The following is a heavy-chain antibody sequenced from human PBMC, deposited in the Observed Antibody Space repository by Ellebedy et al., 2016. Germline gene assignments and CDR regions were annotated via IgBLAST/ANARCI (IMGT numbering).Heavy chain of an antibody. V-gene: IGHV4-59*02. CDR1: GGSVSSDY. Sequence: SETLSLTCNVSGGSVSSDYWNWIRRPPGKGLEWIGFVFHTGATLYNPSLKSRVTMSVDTSKSQISLRLMSVTAADTAVYYCARWAGGGVGAFDIWGRGTEVTVSS. J-gene: IGHJ3*02. D-gene: IGHD3-16*01. CDR2: VFHTGAT. CDR3: ARWAGGGVGAFDI.